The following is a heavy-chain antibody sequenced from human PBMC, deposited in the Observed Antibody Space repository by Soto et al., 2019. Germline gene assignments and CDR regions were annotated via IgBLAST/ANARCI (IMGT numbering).Heavy chain of an antibody. CDR2: IYHSGST. V-gene: IGHV4-30-2*01. Sequence: SETLSLTXAVSGGSISSGGYSWSWFRQPPGKGLEWIGYIYHSGSTYYNPSLKSRVTISVDRSKNQFSLKLSSVTAADTAVYYCARVPDRWGQGTLVTVSS. J-gene: IGHJ5*02. D-gene: IGHD2-2*01. CDR1: GGSISSGGYS. CDR3: ARVPDR.